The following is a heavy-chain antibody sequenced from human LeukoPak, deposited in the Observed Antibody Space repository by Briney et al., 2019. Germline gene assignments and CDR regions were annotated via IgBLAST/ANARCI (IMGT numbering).Heavy chain of an antibody. D-gene: IGHD3-16*01. Sequence: GASVKVSRQASGYTLTRYYMHWVRQAPGQGPEGMGVINQSGGHTTSYAQKIQGRVTMTRDTSMSTVNMELSSLRSEDTAVYYCARGTLRYFDFWGQGTLVTVSS. CDR2: INQSGGHTT. V-gene: IGHV1-46*01. J-gene: IGHJ4*02. CDR1: GYTLTRYY. CDR3: ARGTLRYFDF.